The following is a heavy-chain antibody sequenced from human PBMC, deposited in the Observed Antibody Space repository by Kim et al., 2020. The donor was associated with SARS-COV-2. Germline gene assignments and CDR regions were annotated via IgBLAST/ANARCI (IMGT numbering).Heavy chain of an antibody. V-gene: IGHV3-11*05. Sequence: DSVKGRVTISRDNAKNSLFLQMHSLRAEDTAVYYCAREPFTSGYYYYFDYWGQGTLVTVSS. CDR3: AREPFTSGYYYYFDY. D-gene: IGHD3-22*01. J-gene: IGHJ4*02.